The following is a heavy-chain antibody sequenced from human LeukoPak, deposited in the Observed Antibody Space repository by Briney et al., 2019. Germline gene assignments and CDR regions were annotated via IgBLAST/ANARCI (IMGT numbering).Heavy chain of an antibody. J-gene: IGHJ4*02. D-gene: IGHD3-3*01. Sequence: ASVKVSCTASGYTFTSYGISWVRQAPGQGLEWMGWISAYNGNTNYAQKLQGRVTMTTDTSTSTAYMELRSLRSDDTAVYYCARCYDFWSGYYWDFDYWGQGTLVTVSS. CDR3: ARCYDFWSGYYWDFDY. V-gene: IGHV1-18*01. CDR2: ISAYNGNT. CDR1: GYTFTSYG.